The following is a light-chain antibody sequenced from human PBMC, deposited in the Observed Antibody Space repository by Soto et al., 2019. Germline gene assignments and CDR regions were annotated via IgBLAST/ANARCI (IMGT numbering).Light chain of an antibody. Sequence: DIVMTQSPLSLPVTPGEPASISCRSSQSLLYSNGYYYLDWYLHKPGQSPQVLIYLGAHRASGDPDRFSGSGSGTEFTLMSSRGGAVDCGGYYCMQALQSPLTLGQGTKVEVK. CDR1: QSLLYSNGYYY. V-gene: IGKV2-28*01. J-gene: IGKJ1*01. CDR3: MQALQSPLT. CDR2: LGA.